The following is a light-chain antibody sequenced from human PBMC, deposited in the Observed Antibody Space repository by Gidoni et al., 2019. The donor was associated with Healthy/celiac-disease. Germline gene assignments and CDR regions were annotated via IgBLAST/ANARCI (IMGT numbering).Light chain of an antibody. CDR1: SGSIASNY. Sequence: NFMLTQPHSVSEYQGKTVTIPCTGSSGSIASNYVQWYQQRPGSAPTTVIYEDNQRPSGVPDRFSGSIDSSSNSASLTISGLKTEDEADYYCQSYDSSIVVFGGGTKLTVL. CDR2: EDN. CDR3: QSYDSSIVV. J-gene: IGLJ2*01. V-gene: IGLV6-57*02.